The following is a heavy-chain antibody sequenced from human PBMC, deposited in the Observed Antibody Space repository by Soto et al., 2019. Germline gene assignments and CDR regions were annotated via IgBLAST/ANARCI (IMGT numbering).Heavy chain of an antibody. CDR3: AKDQTPIFGVVIALLYYLDF. CDR1: GFTFSSYA. J-gene: IGHJ4*02. CDR2: ISASGGTT. Sequence: PGGSLRLSCAASGFTFSSYAMSWVRQAPGKGLEWVSAISASGGTTYYADSVKGRFTISRDNSKNTLYLQMNSLRAEDTAVYYCAKDQTPIFGVVIALLYYLDFWGQGSQVPVSS. V-gene: IGHV3-23*01. D-gene: IGHD3-3*01.